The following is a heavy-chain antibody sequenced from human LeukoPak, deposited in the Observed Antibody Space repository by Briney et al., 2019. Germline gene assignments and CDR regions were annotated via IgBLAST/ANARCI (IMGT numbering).Heavy chain of an antibody. D-gene: IGHD3-16*01. CDR2: IYYSGST. V-gene: IGHV4-39*01. J-gene: IGHJ4*02. CDR3: ARDSPYIDY. Sequence: SGTLSLTCTVSGGSISSSSYYWGWIRQPPGKGLEWIGSIYYSGSTYYNPSLKSRVTISVDTSKNQFSLKLSSVTAADTAVYYCARDSPYIDYWGQGTLVTVSS. CDR1: GGSISSSSYY.